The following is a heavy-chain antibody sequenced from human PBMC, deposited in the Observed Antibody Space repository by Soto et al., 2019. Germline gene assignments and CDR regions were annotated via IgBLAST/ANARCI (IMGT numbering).Heavy chain of an antibody. V-gene: IGHV6-1*01. CDR2: TYYRSRWYS. CDR1: GDTVSSNRVA. Sequence: SQTLSLTCVGSGDTVSSNRVAWNWVRQSPSRGLEWLGRTYYRSRWYSDYAVSVRSRIDINADTSKNQVSLQLNSVTPEDTAVYYCARSEEVFDYYYYGMVVWGQGTTVTVSS. J-gene: IGHJ6*02. CDR3: ARSEEVFDYYYYGMVV.